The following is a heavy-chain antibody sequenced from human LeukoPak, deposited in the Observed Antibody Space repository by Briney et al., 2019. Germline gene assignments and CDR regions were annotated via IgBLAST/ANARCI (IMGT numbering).Heavy chain of an antibody. D-gene: IGHD3-10*01. V-gene: IGHV1-46*01. CDR1: GYTFTSYY. J-gene: IGHJ5*02. CDR3: AREKLGVSWFDP. Sequence: GASVTVSCKASGYTFTSYYMHWVRQAPGQGLEWMGIINPSGGSTSYAQKSQGRVTMTRDTSTSTVYMGLSSLRSEDTAVYYCAREKLGVSWFDPWGQGTLVTVSS. CDR2: INPSGGST.